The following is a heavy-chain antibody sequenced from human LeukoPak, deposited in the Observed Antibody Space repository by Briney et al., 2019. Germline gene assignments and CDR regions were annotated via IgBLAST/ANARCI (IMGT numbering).Heavy chain of an antibody. CDR2: IIPIFGTA. CDR1: GGTFSSYA. J-gene: IGHJ3*02. Sequence: GASVKVSCKASGGTFSSYAISWVRQAPGQGLEWMGGIIPIFGTANYAQKFQGRVTITADKSTGTAYMELSSLRSEDTAVYYCAIYPDDAFDIWGQGTMVTVSS. D-gene: IGHD1-14*01. V-gene: IGHV1-69*06. CDR3: AIYPDDAFDI.